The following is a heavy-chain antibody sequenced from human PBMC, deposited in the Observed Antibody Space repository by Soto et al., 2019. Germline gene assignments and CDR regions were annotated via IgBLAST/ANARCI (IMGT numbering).Heavy chain of an antibody. CDR3: ASLGGGRGSYQFHYYGLDV. J-gene: IGHJ6*02. V-gene: IGHV3-33*01. D-gene: IGHD1-26*01. CDR2: IWYDGSNE. CDR1: GFTFSDYG. Sequence: PGGSLRLSCAASGFTFSDYGMHWVRQAPGKGLEWVAVIWYDGSNEYYADSVKGRFTISRDNSKKTLYLQINSLRAEDTAVYYCASLGGGRGSYQFHYYGLDVWGQGTTVTVSS.